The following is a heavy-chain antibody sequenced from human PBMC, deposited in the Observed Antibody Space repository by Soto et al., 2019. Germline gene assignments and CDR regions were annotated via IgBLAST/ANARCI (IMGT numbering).Heavy chain of an antibody. D-gene: IGHD6-6*01. CDR2: IYHSGST. V-gene: IGHV4-4*02. Sequence: QVQLQESGPGLVKPSGTLSLTCAVSSGSISSSNWWSWVRQPPGKGLEWIGEIYHSGSTNYNPSLKSRVTISVDKSKNQFSLKPSSVTAADTAVYYCARGGSSPSNYYYYYMDVWGKGTTVTISS. J-gene: IGHJ6*03. CDR1: SGSISSSNW. CDR3: ARGGSSPSNYYYYYMDV.